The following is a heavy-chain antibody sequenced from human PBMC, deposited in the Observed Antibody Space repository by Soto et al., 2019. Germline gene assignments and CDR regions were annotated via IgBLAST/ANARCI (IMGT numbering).Heavy chain of an antibody. CDR2: FYHSGST. J-gene: IGHJ4*02. Sequence: SETLSLTCAVSGHSISSGYYWGWIRQPPGKGLEWIGSFYHSGSTYYNPSLKSRVTISVDTSKNQFSLKLSSVTAADTAVYYCARGEYYGSGNYFDYWGQGTLVTGSS. V-gene: IGHV4-38-2*01. CDR3: ARGEYYGSGNYFDY. CDR1: GHSISSGYY. D-gene: IGHD3-10*01.